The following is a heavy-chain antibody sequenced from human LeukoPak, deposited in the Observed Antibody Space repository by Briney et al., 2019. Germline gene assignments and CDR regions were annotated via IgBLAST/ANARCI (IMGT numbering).Heavy chain of an antibody. J-gene: IGHJ4*02. Sequence: GGSLRLSCAASGFSFSNYAMSWLRQAPGKGLEWVSSISDSGAATYYADSVKGRFTISRDNSKSTLYLQLNSLGAEDTAVYYCAKIAPWGAVTTTDGFDYWGQGTLVTVSS. V-gene: IGHV3-23*01. CDR1: GFSFSNYA. CDR3: AKIAPWGAVTTTDGFDY. D-gene: IGHD4-17*01. CDR2: ISDSGAAT.